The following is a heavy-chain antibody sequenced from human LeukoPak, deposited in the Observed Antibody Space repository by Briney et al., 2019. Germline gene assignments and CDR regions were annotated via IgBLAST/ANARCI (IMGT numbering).Heavy chain of an antibody. CDR1: GFTLTSDS. CDR2: ISSGATTT. J-gene: IGHJ3*02. D-gene: IGHD6-19*01. CDR3: AQQWLVLGAFDI. Sequence: PGGSLRLSCAAAGFTLTSDSMNWVRQAPGKGLEWISYISSGATTTYYADSVKGRFTISRDTAQNSLYLQMNSLRAEDTAVYYCAQQWLVLGAFDIWGQGTMVTVSS. V-gene: IGHV3-48*04.